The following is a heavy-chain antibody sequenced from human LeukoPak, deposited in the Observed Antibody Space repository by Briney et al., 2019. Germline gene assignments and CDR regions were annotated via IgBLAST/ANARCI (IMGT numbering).Heavy chain of an antibody. J-gene: IGHJ5*02. D-gene: IGHD2-2*01. V-gene: IGHV3-30*02. CDR1: GFTFSSYG. CDR2: IRYDGSNK. Sequence: PGGSLRLSCAASGFTFSSYGMHWVRQAPGKGLEWVAFIRYDGSNKYYADSVKGRFTISRDNSKNTLYLQMNSLRAEDTAVYYCAKDKGVPARLYNWFDPWGQGTLVTVSS. CDR3: AKDKGVPARLYNWFDP.